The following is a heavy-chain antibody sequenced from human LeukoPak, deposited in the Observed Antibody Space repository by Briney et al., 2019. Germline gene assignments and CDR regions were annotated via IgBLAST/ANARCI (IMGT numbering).Heavy chain of an antibody. J-gene: IGHJ6*02. V-gene: IGHV1-8*01. CDR3: AREKKKILAYGMDV. Sequence: ASVKVSCKASGYTFTSYDINWVRQATGQGLEWMGWMNPNSGNTGYAQKFQGRGTMTMNTSTSTAYMELSSLRSEDTAVYYCAREKKKILAYGMDVWGQGTTVTVSS. CDR1: GYTFTSYD. D-gene: IGHD3-3*01. CDR2: MNPNSGNT.